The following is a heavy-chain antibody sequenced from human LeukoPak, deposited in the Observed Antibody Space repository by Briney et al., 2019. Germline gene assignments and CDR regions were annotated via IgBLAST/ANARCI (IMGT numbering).Heavy chain of an antibody. J-gene: IGHJ4*02. CDR2: ICWNSGSI. V-gene: IGHV3-9*01. CDR1: GFTFDDYA. Sequence: PGRCLSLSCAASGFTFDDYATHWVRPAPGEGLEWVSGICWNSGSIGYADSVKDRFTISRDNSKNSLYLQMNSLRAEDTALYYCAKVGRRYCSGGSCPVDYWGQGTLVTVSS. D-gene: IGHD2-15*01. CDR3: AKVGRRYCSGGSCPVDY.